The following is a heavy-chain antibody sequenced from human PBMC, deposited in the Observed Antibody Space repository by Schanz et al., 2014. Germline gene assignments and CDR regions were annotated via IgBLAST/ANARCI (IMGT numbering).Heavy chain of an antibody. Sequence: VQLAESGGGVVQPGRSLRLSCAASGFTVSNSYIHWVRQAPGKGLEWVSTIYSSGSTYYADSVRGRFTISRDNSMNTVYLQMNSLRSDDAAVYYCARAQGVIRLYYGVDVWGQGTTVTVSS. V-gene: IGHV3-53*04. CDR2: IYSSGST. J-gene: IGHJ6*02. D-gene: IGHD3-10*01. CDR3: ARAQGVIRLYYGVDV. CDR1: GFTVSNSY.